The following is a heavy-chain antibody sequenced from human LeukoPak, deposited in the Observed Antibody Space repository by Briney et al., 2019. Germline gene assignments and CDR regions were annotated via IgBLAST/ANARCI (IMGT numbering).Heavy chain of an antibody. J-gene: IGHJ4*02. CDR3: ARRLDTSMVRGGSFDY. CDR1: GGSISSSSYY. D-gene: IGHD5-18*01. Sequence: SETLSLTCTVSGGSISSSSYYWGWVRQPPGKGLEWIGNIYYSGSTYYNPSLKSRVSISEGTSKNQFSLKLSSVTAADTAVYYCARRLDTSMVRGGSFDYWGQGILVTVSS. V-gene: IGHV4-39*01. CDR2: IYYSGST.